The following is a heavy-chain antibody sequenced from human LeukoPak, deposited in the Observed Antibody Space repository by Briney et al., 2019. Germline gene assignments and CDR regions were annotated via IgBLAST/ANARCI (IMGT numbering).Heavy chain of an antibody. J-gene: IGHJ6*03. V-gene: IGHV3-23*01. CDR2: ISRSSSGGTT. CDR1: GFMFNNYA. Sequence: QPGGSLRLSCAASGFMFNNYAMTWVRQVPGKGLDWVSTISRSSSGGTTFYADSVKGRFTISRDDSKNTLDLQMNSLRAEDTAVYYCAQSSGSGRYKWAFYYYMDVWGKGTTVTVSS. CDR3: AQSSGSGRYKWAFYYYMDV. D-gene: IGHD3-10*01.